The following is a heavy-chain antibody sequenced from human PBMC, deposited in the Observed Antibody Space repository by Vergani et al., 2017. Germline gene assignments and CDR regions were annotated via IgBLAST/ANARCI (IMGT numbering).Heavy chain of an antibody. D-gene: IGHD1-1*01. Sequence: EVKLVQSGVEVKKPGESLKISCKGSGYRFTSYWIAWVRQMPGKGLEWMGIIFPTDSDTKYSPSFQGQVTISADKSISTAFLQWDSLKASDTALYYCARHTTYTDSWGQGTLVTVSS. CDR2: IFPTDSDT. V-gene: IGHV5-51*01. J-gene: IGHJ4*02. CDR1: GYRFTSYW. CDR3: ARHTTYTDS.